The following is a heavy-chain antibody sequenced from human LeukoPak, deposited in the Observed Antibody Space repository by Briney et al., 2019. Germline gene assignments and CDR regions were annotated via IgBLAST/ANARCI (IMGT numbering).Heavy chain of an antibody. CDR3: AREVVVGATAPGY. CDR1: GYTFTSYG. Sequence: ASVKVSCKASGYTFTSYGISWVRQAPGQGLEWMGWISAYNGNTNYAQKLQGRVTMTTDTSASTAYMELSSLRSEDMAVYYCAREVVVGATAPGYWGQGTLVTVSS. V-gene: IGHV1-18*03. CDR2: ISAYNGNT. J-gene: IGHJ4*02. D-gene: IGHD1-26*01.